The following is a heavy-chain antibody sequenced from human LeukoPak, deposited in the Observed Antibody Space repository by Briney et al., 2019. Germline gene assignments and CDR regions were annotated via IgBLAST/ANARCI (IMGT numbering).Heavy chain of an antibody. D-gene: IGHD3-22*01. V-gene: IGHV1-46*01. CDR3: ARESRRGDYYDSSGSYDY. CDR2: INPSGGSA. J-gene: IGHJ4*02. CDR1: GYTFTSYY. Sequence: ASVKVSCKASGYTFTSYYMHWVRQAPGQGLEWMGIINPSGGSASYAQKFQGRVTMTRDTSTSTVYMELSSLRSEDTAVYCCARESRRGDYYDSSGSYDYWGQGTLVTVSS.